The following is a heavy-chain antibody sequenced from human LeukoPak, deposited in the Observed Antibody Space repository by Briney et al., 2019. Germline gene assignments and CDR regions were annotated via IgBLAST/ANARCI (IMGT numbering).Heavy chain of an antibody. Sequence: ASVKVSCKTSGYTFTSYNMHWVRQGPGQGLEWMGIINPSGGRTSYAQKFQGRVTMTRDMSTSTVYMELSSLRSEDTAVYYCARGPGEGGSSGYYYGKPEDPAEYYFDYWGQGTLVTVSS. CDR3: ARGPGEGGSSGYYYGKPEDPAEYYFDY. V-gene: IGHV1-46*01. CDR1: GYTFTSYN. CDR2: INPSGGRT. D-gene: IGHD3-22*01. J-gene: IGHJ4*02.